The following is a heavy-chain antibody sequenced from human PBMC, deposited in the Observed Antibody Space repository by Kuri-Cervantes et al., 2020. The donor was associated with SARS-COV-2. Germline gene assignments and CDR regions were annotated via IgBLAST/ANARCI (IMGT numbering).Heavy chain of an antibody. Sequence: GESLKISCAASGFTFSSYAMHWVRQAPGKGLEWVSAISGSGSSTYYADSVKGRFTISRDNSKNTLYLQTNSLRSEDTAVYYCAREGLVSFAFDIWGQGTMVTVSS. J-gene: IGHJ3*02. CDR1: GFTFSSYA. CDR3: AREGLVSFAFDI. CDR2: ISGSGSST. V-gene: IGHV3-23*01. D-gene: IGHD6-19*01.